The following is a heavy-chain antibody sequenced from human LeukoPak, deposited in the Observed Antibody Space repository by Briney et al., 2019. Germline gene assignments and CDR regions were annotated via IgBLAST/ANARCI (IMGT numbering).Heavy chain of an antibody. V-gene: IGHV1-2*02. Sequence: ASVKVSCMASGYTFTGYYMHWVRQAPGQGLEWMGWINPNSGGTNYAQKFQGRVTMTRDTSISTAYMELSRLRSDDTAVYYCARGSQRVRSFDYWGQGTLVTVSS. CDR2: INPNSGGT. CDR3: ARGSQRVRSFDY. J-gene: IGHJ4*02. CDR1: GYTFTGYY.